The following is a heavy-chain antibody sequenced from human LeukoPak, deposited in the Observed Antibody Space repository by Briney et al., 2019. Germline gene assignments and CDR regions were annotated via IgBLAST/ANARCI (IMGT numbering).Heavy chain of an antibody. CDR2: IIPIFGTA. CDR1: GGTFSSYA. CDR3: ARDHYDFWSGPTYYYYGMDV. Sequence: SVKVSCKASGGTFSSYAISWVRQAPGQGLEWMGGIIPIFGTANYAQKFRGRVTITADESTSTAYMELSSLRSEDTAVYYCARDHYDFWSGPTYYYYGMDVWGQGTTVTVSS. J-gene: IGHJ6*02. D-gene: IGHD3-3*01. V-gene: IGHV1-69*13.